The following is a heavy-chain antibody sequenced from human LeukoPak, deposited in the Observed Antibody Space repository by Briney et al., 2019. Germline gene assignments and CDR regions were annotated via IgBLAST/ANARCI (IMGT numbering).Heavy chain of an antibody. CDR1: GFTFSSYA. CDR3: AREYSSSWWHYYYGMDV. J-gene: IGHJ6*02. D-gene: IGHD6-13*01. V-gene: IGHV3-30-3*01. Sequence: PGGSLRLSCTASGFTFSSYAMHWVRQAPGKGLEWVAVISYDGSNKYYADSVKGRFTISRDNSKNTLYLRMNSLRAEDTAVYYCAREYSSSWWHYYYGMDVWGQGTTVTVSS. CDR2: ISYDGSNK.